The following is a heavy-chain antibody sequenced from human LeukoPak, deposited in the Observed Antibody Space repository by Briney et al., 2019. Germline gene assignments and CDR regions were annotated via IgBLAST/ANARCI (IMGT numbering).Heavy chain of an antibody. Sequence: GESLKISCKGSGYSFTSYWIGWVRQMPGKGLEWMGIIYPGDSDTRYSPSFQGQVTISADKSISTAYLQWGSLKASDTAMYYCAFHRGSRVDAFDIWGQGTMVTVSS. CDR2: IYPGDSDT. J-gene: IGHJ3*02. D-gene: IGHD1-14*01. CDR1: GYSFTSYW. V-gene: IGHV5-51*01. CDR3: AFHRGSRVDAFDI.